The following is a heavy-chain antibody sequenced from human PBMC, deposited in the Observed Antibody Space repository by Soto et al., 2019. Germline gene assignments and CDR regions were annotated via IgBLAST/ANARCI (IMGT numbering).Heavy chain of an antibody. V-gene: IGHV1-69*05. CDR1: GGTFSSYA. CDR3: ARWEEYDFWSGHNYGMDV. J-gene: IGHJ6*02. CDR2: IIPIFGTA. Sequence: SVKVSCKASGGTFSSYAISWVRQAPGQGLEWMGGIIPIFGTANYAQKLQGRVTMTTDTSTSTAYMELRSLRSDDTAVYYCARWEEYDFWSGHNYGMDVWGQGTTVTVSS. D-gene: IGHD3-3*01.